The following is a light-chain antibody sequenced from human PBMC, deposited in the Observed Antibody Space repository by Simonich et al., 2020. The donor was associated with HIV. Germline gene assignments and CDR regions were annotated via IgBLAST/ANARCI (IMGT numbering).Light chain of an antibody. CDR1: SSNIWAGYD. CDR3: QSYDSSLSGWV. V-gene: IGLV1-40*01. Sequence: QSVLTQPPSVSGAPGLRVTIYCTGTSSNIWAGYDEHWYQQLPGTAPQLLIHVDNNRPSGVPDRFAGSKSGTSASLAITGLRAEDEADYYCQSYDSSLSGWVFGGGTRVTVL. J-gene: IGLJ3*02. CDR2: VDN.